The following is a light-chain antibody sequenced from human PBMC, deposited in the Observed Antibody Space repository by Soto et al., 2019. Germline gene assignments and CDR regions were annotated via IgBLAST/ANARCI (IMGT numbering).Light chain of an antibody. CDR3: LQDLSYPRT. CDR2: AAS. J-gene: IGKJ1*01. Sequence: AIQMTQSPSSLSASVGDRVTITCRASQGIRINLNWYQQRPGKAPNLLIFAASNLHSGVPSRLSGSGSGTDFTLTISSLHPEDFATYYCLQDLSYPRTFGQGTKVDI. V-gene: IGKV1-6*01. CDR1: QGIRIN.